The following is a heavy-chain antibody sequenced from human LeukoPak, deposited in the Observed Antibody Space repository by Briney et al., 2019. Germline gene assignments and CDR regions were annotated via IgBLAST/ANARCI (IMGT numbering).Heavy chain of an antibody. Sequence: SETLSLTCTVSGGSISSYYWSWIRQPPGKGLEWIGYIYYSGSTNYNPSLKSRVTISVDTSKNQFSLKLSSVTAADTAVYFCARTSSSSYGWFDPWGQGTLVTVSS. J-gene: IGHJ5*02. V-gene: IGHV4-59*08. CDR2: IYYSGST. CDR3: ARTSSSSYGWFDP. D-gene: IGHD2-2*01. CDR1: GGSISSYY.